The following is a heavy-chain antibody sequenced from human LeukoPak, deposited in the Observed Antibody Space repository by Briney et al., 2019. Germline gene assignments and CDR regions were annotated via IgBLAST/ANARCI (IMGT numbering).Heavy chain of an antibody. J-gene: IGHJ4*02. D-gene: IGHD3-10*01. Sequence: GGSLKLSCAASGFTFSDYYMSWIRQPPGKGLEWVSYISSSGTTIYYADSVRGRFTVSRDNAKNSLYLQMDSLSAEDTAVYYCASLRGVNRWGQGTLVTVSS. CDR1: GFTFSDYY. V-gene: IGHV3-11*01. CDR2: ISSSGTTI. CDR3: ASLRGVNR.